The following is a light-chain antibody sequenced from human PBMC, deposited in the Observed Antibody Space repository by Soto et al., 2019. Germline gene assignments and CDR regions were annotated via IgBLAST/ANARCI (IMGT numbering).Light chain of an antibody. CDR2: GAS. CDR1: QSVGSK. Sequence: ETVMTQSPATLSVSPGERATLSCRASQSVGSKVAWYQQKPGQAPSLLIYGASTRASGIPLRFSGSGSGTEFTLTISSLQSEDFAVYYCQQYSNWPPVTFGGGNKVEIK. J-gene: IGKJ4*01. CDR3: QQYSNWPPVT. V-gene: IGKV3-15*01.